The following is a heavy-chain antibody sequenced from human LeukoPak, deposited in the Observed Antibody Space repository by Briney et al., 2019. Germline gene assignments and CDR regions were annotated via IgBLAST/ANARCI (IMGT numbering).Heavy chain of an antibody. CDR3: AKSKYLGGSYDY. Sequence: GGSLRLSCAASGFPFSSYAMSWVRQAPGKGLEWVSTISNSDDSTYYADSVKGRFTISRDNSENTLFLRMNGLRAEDMALYYCAKSKYLGGSYDYWGQGTLVTVSS. CDR2: ISNSDDST. CDR1: GFPFSSYA. J-gene: IGHJ4*02. D-gene: IGHD3-10*01. V-gene: IGHV3-23*01.